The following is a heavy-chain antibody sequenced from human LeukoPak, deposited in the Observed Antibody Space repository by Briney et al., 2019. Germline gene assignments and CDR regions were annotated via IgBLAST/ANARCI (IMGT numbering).Heavy chain of an antibody. CDR2: IKQDGSEG. CDR1: GMTFSTYW. V-gene: IGHV3-7*04. CDR3: VRGSYGYGD. J-gene: IGHJ4*02. Sequence: GGSLRLSCAASGMTFSTYWMTWVRQAPGKGLEWVANIKQDGSEGYYVDSVKGRFTISRDNSKNTLYLQMSSLRAEDTAVYYCVRGSYGYGDWGQGTLVTVSS. D-gene: IGHD5-18*01.